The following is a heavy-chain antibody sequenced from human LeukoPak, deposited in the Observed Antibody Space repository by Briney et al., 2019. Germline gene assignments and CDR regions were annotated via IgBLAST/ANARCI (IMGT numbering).Heavy chain of an antibody. CDR3: ARSCSSTSCYTTRFDP. CDR2: IYYSGST. V-gene: IGHV4-31*03. J-gene: IGHJ5*02. CDR1: GGSISSGGYY. Sequence: SETLSLACTVSGGSISSGGYYWSWIRQHPGKGLEWIGYIYYSGSTYYNPSLKSRVTISVDTSKNQFSLKLSSVTAADTAVYYCARSCSSTSCYTTRFDPWGQGTLVTVSS. D-gene: IGHD2-2*02.